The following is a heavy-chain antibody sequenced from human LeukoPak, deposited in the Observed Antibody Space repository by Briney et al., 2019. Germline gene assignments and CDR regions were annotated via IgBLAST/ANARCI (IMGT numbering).Heavy chain of an antibody. D-gene: IGHD6-13*01. CDR1: GFPFNAYW. Sequence: PGVSLRLSCAASGFPFNAYWMTWVRQAPGKGLEWVANIRQDGDTKYYVDSVKGRFTISRDNAMNSLYLQMNSLRAEDTAIYYCARSLPYGTTWYGRSDFWGQGTLVTVSS. V-gene: IGHV3-7*03. CDR2: IRQDGDTK. CDR3: ARSLPYGTTWYGRSDF. J-gene: IGHJ4*02.